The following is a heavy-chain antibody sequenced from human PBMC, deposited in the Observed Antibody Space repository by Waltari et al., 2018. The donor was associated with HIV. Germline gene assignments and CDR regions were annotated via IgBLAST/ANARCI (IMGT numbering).Heavy chain of an antibody. CDR1: GGYISSSSYY. CDR3: EIVPDYYDSSGYTV. D-gene: IGHD3-22*01. J-gene: IGHJ4*02. CDR2: IYYRGST. Sequence: QLQLQESGPGLVKSSETLSHTCTVSGGYISSSSYYWGWTRQPPWKGLAWIGSIYYRGSTYYYPSLKARVTISVDTSKNQFSLKLSSVTASDTVVYYCEIVPDYYDSSGYTVWVQGTLVTVSS. V-gene: IGHV4-39*07.